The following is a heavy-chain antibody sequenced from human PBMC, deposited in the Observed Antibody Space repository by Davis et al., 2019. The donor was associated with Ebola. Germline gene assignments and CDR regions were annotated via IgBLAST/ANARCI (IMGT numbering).Heavy chain of an antibody. CDR1: GGSMRGYY. CDR3: TRVRYTGYYSDI. J-gene: IGHJ4*02. CDR2: ISTDEST. Sequence: SETLSLTCTVSGGSMRGYYWSWIRQAPGKGLEWIGYISTDESTNYNPSLKSRVTISLDMSKTQFSLRLTSAAAADTALYYCTRVRYTGYYSDIWGQGTLVTVSS. V-gene: IGHV4-4*08. D-gene: IGHD5-12*01.